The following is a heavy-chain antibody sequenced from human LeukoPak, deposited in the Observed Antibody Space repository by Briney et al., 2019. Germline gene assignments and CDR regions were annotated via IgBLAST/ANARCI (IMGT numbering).Heavy chain of an antibody. D-gene: IGHD2-15*01. Sequence: GASVKVSCKASGGTFSSYAISWVRQAPGQGLEWMGGIIPIFGTANYARKFQGRVTITTDESTSTAYMELSSLRSEDTAVYYCATVVRVAYCSGGSCYFDYWGQGTLVTVSS. CDR2: IIPIFGTA. V-gene: IGHV1-69*05. CDR1: GGTFSSYA. CDR3: ATVVRVAYCSGGSCYFDY. J-gene: IGHJ4*02.